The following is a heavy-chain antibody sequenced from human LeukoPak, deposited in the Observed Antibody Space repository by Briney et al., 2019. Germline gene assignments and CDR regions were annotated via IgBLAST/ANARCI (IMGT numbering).Heavy chain of an antibody. V-gene: IGHV3-48*03. Sequence: GSLRLSCAASGFTFSSYEMNWIRQAPGKGLEWVSYISSSGSTIYYADSVKGRFTISRDNAKNSLYLQMNSLRAEDTAVYYCARAVDDYSNYGIRDDTFDYWGQGTLVTVSS. CDR2: ISSSGSTI. D-gene: IGHD4-11*01. CDR1: GFTFSSYE. J-gene: IGHJ4*02. CDR3: ARAVDDYSNYGIRDDTFDY.